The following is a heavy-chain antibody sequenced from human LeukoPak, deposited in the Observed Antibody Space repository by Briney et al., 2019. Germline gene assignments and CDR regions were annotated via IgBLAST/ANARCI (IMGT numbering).Heavy chain of an antibody. CDR3: ARSYYDILTGYYFALDY. CDR2: IYYSGST. V-gene: IGHV4-59*01. Sequence: PSETLSLTCTVSGGSISSYYWSWIRQPPGKGLEWIGYIYYSGSTNYNPSLKSRVTISVDTSKNQFSLKLSSVTAADTAVYYCARSYYDILTGYYFALDYWGQGTLVTVSS. J-gene: IGHJ4*02. CDR1: GGSISSYY. D-gene: IGHD3-9*01.